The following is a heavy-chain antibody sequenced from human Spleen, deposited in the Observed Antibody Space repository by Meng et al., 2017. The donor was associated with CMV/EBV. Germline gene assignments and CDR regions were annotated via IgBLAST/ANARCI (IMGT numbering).Heavy chain of an antibody. CDR1: GFTFSSYA. V-gene: IGHV3-23*01. Sequence: GESLKISCATSGFTFSSYALSWVRQAPGKGLEWVSSISGSGDATFYADYVKGRFTISRDNSKDTLYLEMNSLGAEDTALYYCAKRQFYYDSSGYWGRGDDALDIWGQGTMVTVSS. J-gene: IGHJ3*02. D-gene: IGHD3-22*01. CDR3: AKRQFYYDSSGYWGRGDDALDI. CDR2: ISGSGDAT.